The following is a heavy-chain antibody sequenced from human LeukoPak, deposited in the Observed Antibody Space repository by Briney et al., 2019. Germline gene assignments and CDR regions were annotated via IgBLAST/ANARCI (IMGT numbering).Heavy chain of an antibody. Sequence: LETLSLTRSVSVDSLSSSSYYGGWIRQPPGKGLEDIGCIYHSGSTFYNPSHESRVTISVDTSENNFSLKLSSVTAADTAVYYCARLKGYYIDFWGQGTLVTVSS. V-gene: IGHV4-39*02. CDR2: IYHSGST. J-gene: IGHJ4*02. CDR1: VDSLSSSSYY. CDR3: ARLKGYYIDF.